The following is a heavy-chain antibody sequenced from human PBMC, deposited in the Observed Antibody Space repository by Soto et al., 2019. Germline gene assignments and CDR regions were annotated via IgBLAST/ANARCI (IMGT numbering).Heavy chain of an antibody. CDR1: GGTFSSYA. J-gene: IGHJ6*02. D-gene: IGHD3-22*01. CDR2: IIPIFGTA. CDR3: ARGYYYDSSGDYYYGMDV. V-gene: IGHV1-69*13. Sequence: SVKVSCKASGGTFSSYAIGWVRQAPGQGLEWMGGIIPIFGTANYAQKFQGRVTITADESTSTAYMELSSLRSEDTAVYYCARGYYYDSSGDYYYGMDVWGQGTTVTVSS.